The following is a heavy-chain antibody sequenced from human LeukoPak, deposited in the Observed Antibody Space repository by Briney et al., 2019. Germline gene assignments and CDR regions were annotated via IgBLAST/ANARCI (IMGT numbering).Heavy chain of an antibody. D-gene: IGHD3-10*01. J-gene: IGHJ5*02. Sequence: GGSLRLSCAASGFTFSSYGMHWVRQAPGKGLEWVGVISYDGSNKYYADSVKGRFTISRDNSKNTLYLQMNSLRAEDTAVYYCAKDGPYYYGSGSFNWFDPWGQGTLVTVSS. CDR3: AKDGPYYYGSGSFNWFDP. CDR1: GFTFSSYG. CDR2: ISYDGSNK. V-gene: IGHV3-30*18.